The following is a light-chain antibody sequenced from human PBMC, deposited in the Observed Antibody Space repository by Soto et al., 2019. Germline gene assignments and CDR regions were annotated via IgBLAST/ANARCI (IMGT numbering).Light chain of an antibody. V-gene: IGKV1-39*01. Sequence: DIQMTQSPSSLSVSVGDRVTITCRASQSISSYLNWYQQKPGKAPNLLIYASSNLQSGVPSRFSDSGSGTDFTLTISSLQPEDFATYYCQQSYSTRYTFGQGTKLEIK. J-gene: IGKJ2*01. CDR3: QQSYSTRYT. CDR1: QSISSY. CDR2: ASS.